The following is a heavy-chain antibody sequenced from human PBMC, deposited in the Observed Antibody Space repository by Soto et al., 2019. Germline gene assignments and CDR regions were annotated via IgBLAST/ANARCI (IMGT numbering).Heavy chain of an antibody. D-gene: IGHD1-26*01. CDR2: ISSSSSTI. CDR1: GFTFSSYS. CDR3: ARGQLEWELLDYYYGMAV. V-gene: IGHV3-48*02. J-gene: IGHJ6*02. Sequence: EVQLVESGGGLVQPGGSLRLSCAASGFTFSSYSMNWVRQAPGKGLEWVSYISSSSSTIYYADSVKGRFTISRDNAKNSLYLQMNSLRDEDTAVYYCARGQLEWELLDYYYGMAVWGQGTTVTVSS.